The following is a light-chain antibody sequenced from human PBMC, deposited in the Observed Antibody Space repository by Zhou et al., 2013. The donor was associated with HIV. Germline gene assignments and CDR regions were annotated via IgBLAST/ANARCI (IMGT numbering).Light chain of an antibody. CDR2: KAS. CDR3: QQYNSFWT. CDR1: QSISTW. J-gene: IGKJ1*01. Sequence: DIQMTQSPSTLSASVGDRVSITCRASQSISTWVAWYQQKPGKVPKLLIYKASNLHFGVPSRFSGSGSGTEFTLTISSLQPDDFATYYCQQYNSFWTFGQGTKVEIK. V-gene: IGKV1-5*03.